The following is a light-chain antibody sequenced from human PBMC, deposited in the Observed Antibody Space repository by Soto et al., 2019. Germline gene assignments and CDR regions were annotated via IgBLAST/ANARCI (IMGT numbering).Light chain of an antibody. J-gene: IGLJ1*01. CDR3: CSYAATDTYV. Sequence: QSALTQPRSVSGSPGQSVTISCTGTSSDVGGYNYVSWYQQHPGKAPKLMLYDVSKRPSGVPDRFSGSKSGNTASLTISGLQAEDEADYYCCSYAATDTYVFGTGTKVTVL. CDR1: SSDVGGYNY. CDR2: DVS. V-gene: IGLV2-11*01.